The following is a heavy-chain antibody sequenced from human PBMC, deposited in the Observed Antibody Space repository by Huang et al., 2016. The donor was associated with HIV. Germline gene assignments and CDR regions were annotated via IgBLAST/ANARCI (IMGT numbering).Heavy chain of an antibody. D-gene: IGHD4-17*01. CDR2: IYPADSPP. Sequence: EVQVVQSGAEVKKPGESLKISCKGPGYRFTSYWIGWVRQIPGKGLEWMGIIYPADSPPRYSPSFHGQVTISADKSISTAYLQWSTLKASDTAMYYCAKGPYADYVFDAFDIWGQGTMVTVSS. CDR3: AKGPYADYVFDAFDI. J-gene: IGHJ3*02. CDR1: GYRFTSYW. V-gene: IGHV5-51*01.